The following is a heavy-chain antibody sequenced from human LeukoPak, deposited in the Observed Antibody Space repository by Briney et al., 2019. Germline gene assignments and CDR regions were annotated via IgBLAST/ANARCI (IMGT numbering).Heavy chain of an antibody. J-gene: IGHJ5*02. V-gene: IGHV3-30-3*01. D-gene: IGHD6-19*01. CDR2: IPYDGSNK. Sequence: PGGSLTLSCAASGFTFSGYPILWVRQAPDKGLEWVAVIPYDGSNKYYADSVKGRFTISRDNSKNTLYLQMNNLRAEDTAVYYCARDISSGWYTWFDPWGQGTLVTVSS. CDR3: ARDISSGWYTWFDP. CDR1: GFTFSGYP.